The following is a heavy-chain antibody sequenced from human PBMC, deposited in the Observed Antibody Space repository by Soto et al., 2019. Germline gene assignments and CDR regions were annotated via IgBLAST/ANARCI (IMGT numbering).Heavy chain of an antibody. CDR3: ARAWSSVDS. CDR2: INHSGDT. CDR1: NGSFIGYY. J-gene: IGHJ5*01. Sequence: QVQLQQWGAGLLKPSETLSLTCGVYNGSFIGYYLTWIRQSPGRGLEWIGEINHSGDTRYNPSFGSRLTISLDTTHNQFSRKLTSVTAADTAVYYCARAWSSVDSWGQGALVTVSS. D-gene: IGHD3-10*01. V-gene: IGHV4-34*01.